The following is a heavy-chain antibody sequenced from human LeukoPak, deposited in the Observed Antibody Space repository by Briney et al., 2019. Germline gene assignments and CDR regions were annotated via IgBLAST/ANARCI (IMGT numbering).Heavy chain of an antibody. D-gene: IGHD1-26*01. CDR3: ARDSGSPWAFDI. V-gene: IGHV4-39*07. J-gene: IGHJ3*02. CDR1: GGSISSSSYY. Sequence: PSESLSLTCTVSGGSISSSSYYWVWIRQPPGKGLDWFGSIYCSGSTNYNPSLKRRVTISVDTSKNQFSLKLSSVTAADTAVYYCARDSGSPWAFDIWGQGTMVTVSS. CDR2: IYCSGST.